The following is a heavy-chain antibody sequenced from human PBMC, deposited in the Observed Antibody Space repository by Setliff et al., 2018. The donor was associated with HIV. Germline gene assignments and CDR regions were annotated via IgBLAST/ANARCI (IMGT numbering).Heavy chain of an antibody. V-gene: IGHV3-48*03. J-gene: IGHJ4*02. CDR3: ARGNTMVTDFDY. CDR2: ISDTSATI. Sequence: GGSLRLSCAASGFTFSSYEMNWVRQAPGKGLEWLSYISDTSATISYADSVKGRFTISRDNAKNSLYLQMNSLRAEDTAVYYCARGNTMVTDFDYWGQGTLVTVSS. D-gene: IGHD3-10*01. CDR1: GFTFSSYE.